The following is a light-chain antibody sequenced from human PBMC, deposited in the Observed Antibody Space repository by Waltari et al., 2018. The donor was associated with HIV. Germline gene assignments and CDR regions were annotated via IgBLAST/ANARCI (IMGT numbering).Light chain of an antibody. CDR3: QQDGTTPPT. Sequence: EIVLTQSPGTLSLSPGDRATLSCRASQSVSTYLAWYQQKPGQAPRLLIYGASSRAIGIPDRFSGSGSGTDFTLTINRLEAEDFAVYYCQQDGTTPPTFGTGTKVDIK. CDR1: QSVSTY. CDR2: GAS. J-gene: IGKJ3*01. V-gene: IGKV3-20*01.